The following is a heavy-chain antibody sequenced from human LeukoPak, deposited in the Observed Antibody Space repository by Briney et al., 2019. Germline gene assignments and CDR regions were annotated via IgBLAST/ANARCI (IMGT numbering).Heavy chain of an antibody. D-gene: IGHD5-24*01. V-gene: IGHV3-33*01. CDR1: GFTFSDYG. J-gene: IGHJ4*02. CDR2: IWYDGTNK. CDR3: AREVGDGYPWEDYYFDY. Sequence: GGSLRLSCAASGFTFSDYGIHWVRQAPGKGLEWVAVIWYDGTNKYYGDSVKGRFTISRDNSKNTLYLQMNSLRAEDTAVYYCAREVGDGYPWEDYYFDYWGQGTLVTVSS.